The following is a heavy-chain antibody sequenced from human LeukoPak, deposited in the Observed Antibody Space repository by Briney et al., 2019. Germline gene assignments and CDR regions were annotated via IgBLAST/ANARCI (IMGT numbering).Heavy chain of an antibody. Sequence: GGSLRLSCAASGFTFSSYSMNWVRQAPGKGLEWVSSISSSSSYIYYADSVKGRFTISRDNAKNSLYLQMNSLRAEDTAVYYCARDQSAYYDSSGYLDWGQGTLVTVSS. CDR1: GFTFSSYS. D-gene: IGHD3-22*01. J-gene: IGHJ4*02. V-gene: IGHV3-21*01. CDR3: ARDQSAYYDSSGYLD. CDR2: ISSSSSYI.